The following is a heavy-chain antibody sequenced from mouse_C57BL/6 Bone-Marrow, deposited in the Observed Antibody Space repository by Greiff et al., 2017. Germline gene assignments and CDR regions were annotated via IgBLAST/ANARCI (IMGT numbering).Heavy chain of an antibody. J-gene: IGHJ4*01. D-gene: IGHD1-1*01. CDR2: ISTYYGDA. CDR3: ARTCSSYYAMDD. V-gene: IGHV1-67*01. CDR1: GYTFTDYA. Sequence: VQLKQSGPELVRPGVSVKISCKGSGYTFTDYAMPWVKQSPAKSLEWIGVISTYYGDASYKQKFKGKDTMTVDKSSSTDYMELARLTSEDSAVYYGARTCSSYYAMDDWGQGTLVTVSA.